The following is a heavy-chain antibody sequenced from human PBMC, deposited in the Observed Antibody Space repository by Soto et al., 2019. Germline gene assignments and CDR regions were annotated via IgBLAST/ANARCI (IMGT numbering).Heavy chain of an antibody. D-gene: IGHD2-2*01. CDR3: AKDLVPAARDYYYYGMDV. CDR2: ISGSGGST. J-gene: IGHJ6*02. CDR1: GFTFSSYA. V-gene: IGHV3-23*01. Sequence: GGSLRLSCAASGFTFSSYAMSWVRQAPGKGLEWVSSISGSGGSTYYADSVKGRFTISRDNSKNTLYLQMNSLRAEDTAVYYCAKDLVPAARDYYYYGMDVWGQGTTVTVSS.